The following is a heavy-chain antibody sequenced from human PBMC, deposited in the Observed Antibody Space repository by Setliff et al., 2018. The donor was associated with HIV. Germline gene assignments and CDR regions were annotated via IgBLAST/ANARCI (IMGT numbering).Heavy chain of an antibody. CDR3: ARDYHDGEDYYYMDV. D-gene: IGHD2-2*01. V-gene: IGHV4-31*03. Sequence: TLSLTCTVSGGSISSGGYYWNWIRQHPEKGLEWVGYIYYSGSTFYNPSLESRLTMSLDTSKNQFSLNLRSVTAAATAVYYCARDYHDGEDYYYMDVWGKGTTVTVSS. CDR1: GGSISSGGYY. J-gene: IGHJ6*03. CDR2: IYYSGST.